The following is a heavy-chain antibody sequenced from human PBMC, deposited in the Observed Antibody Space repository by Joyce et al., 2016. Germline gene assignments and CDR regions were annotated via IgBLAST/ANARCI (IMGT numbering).Heavy chain of an antibody. Sequence: QLQLQESAPGLVKPSESLSLTCPVTGGSISRCSYYWGWIRQPPGKGLEWIGTISYSSSTYYNPSLNSRVTIFVDTSKNQFSLKLRSVTAADTVVYYCARVKRPEDFWSAYSYNHFDYCGQRTLVIVSS. J-gene: IGHJ4*02. CDR1: GGSISRCSYY. D-gene: IGHD3-3*01. CDR3: ARVKRPEDFWSAYSYNHFDY. CDR2: ISYSSST. V-gene: IGHV4-39*01.